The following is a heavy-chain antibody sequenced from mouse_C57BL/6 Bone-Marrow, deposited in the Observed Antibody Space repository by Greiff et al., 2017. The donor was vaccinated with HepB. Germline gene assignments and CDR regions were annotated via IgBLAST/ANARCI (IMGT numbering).Heavy chain of an antibody. D-gene: IGHD1-1*01. CDR3: ARSGDYYGSRDFDY. Sequence: QVQLQQPGAELVKPGASVKMSCKASGYTFTSYWITWVKQRPGQGLEWIGDIYPGSGSTNYNEKFKSKATLTVDTSSSTAYMQLSSLTSEDSAVHYCARSGDYYGSRDFDYWGQGTTLTVSS. CDR1: GYTFTSYW. V-gene: IGHV1-55*01. J-gene: IGHJ2*01. CDR2: IYPGSGST.